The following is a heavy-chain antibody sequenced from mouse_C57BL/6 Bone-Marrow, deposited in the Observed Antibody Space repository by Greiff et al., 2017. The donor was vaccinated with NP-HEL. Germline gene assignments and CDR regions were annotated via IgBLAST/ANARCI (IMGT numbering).Heavy chain of an antibody. CDR3: ARLWLRQRRYYAMDY. D-gene: IGHD2-2*01. CDR1: GYSFTDYN. CDR2: INPNYGTT. J-gene: IGHJ4*01. Sequence: QLQESGPELVKPGASVKISCKASGYSFTDYNMNWVKQSNGKSLEWIGVINPNYGTTSYNQKFKGKATLTVDQSSSTAYMQLNSLTSEDSAVYYWARLWLRQRRYYAMDYWGQGTSVTVSS. V-gene: IGHV1-39*01.